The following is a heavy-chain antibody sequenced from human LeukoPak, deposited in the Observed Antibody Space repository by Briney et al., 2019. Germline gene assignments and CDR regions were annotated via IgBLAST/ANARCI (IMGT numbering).Heavy chain of an antibody. CDR3: ARESGFYGSGSRY. V-gene: IGHV1-8*01. Sequence: ASVKVSCKASGYTFTSYDITWVRKATGQGLEWMGWMNPNSGNTGYALKFQGRVTMTRNTSMRTAYMELSSLRSEDTAVYYCARESGFYGSGSRYWGQGTLVTVSS. J-gene: IGHJ4*02. CDR2: MNPNSGNT. CDR1: GYTFTSYD. D-gene: IGHD3-10*01.